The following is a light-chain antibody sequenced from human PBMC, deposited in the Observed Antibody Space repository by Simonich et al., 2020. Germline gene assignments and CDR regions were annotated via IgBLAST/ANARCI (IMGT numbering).Light chain of an antibody. V-gene: IGKV3-15*01. CDR3: QQYNNWPPEYT. J-gene: IGKJ2*01. CDR2: GAS. CDR1: QSVSSN. Sequence: EIVMTQSPATLSVSPGERATLSCRAGQSVSSNLAWYQQKPGQAPRLLIDGASTRATGIPARFSGSGSGTEFTLTISSMQSEDFAVYYCQQYNNWPPEYTFGQGTKLEIK.